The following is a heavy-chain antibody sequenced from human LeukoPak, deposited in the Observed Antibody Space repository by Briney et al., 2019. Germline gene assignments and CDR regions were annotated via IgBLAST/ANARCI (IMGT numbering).Heavy chain of an antibody. D-gene: IGHD2-15*01. J-gene: IGHJ3*02. CDR3: ARQASSQDIVVVVAAESAFDI. CDR2: IYYSGST. V-gene: IGHV4-39*01. Sequence: SETLPLTCTVSGGSISSSSYYWGWIRQPPGKGLEWIGSIYYSGSTYYNPSLKSRVTISVDTSKNQFSLKLSSVTAADTAVYYCARQASSQDIVVVVAAESAFDIWGQGTMVTVSS. CDR1: GGSISSSSYY.